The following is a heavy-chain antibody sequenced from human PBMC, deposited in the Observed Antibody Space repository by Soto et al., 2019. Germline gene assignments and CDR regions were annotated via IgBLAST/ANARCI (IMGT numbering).Heavy chain of an antibody. Sequence: GASVKVSCKASGGTFSSYAISWVRQAPGQGLEWMGGIIPIFGTANYAQKFQGRVTITADESTSTAYMELSSLRSEDTAVYYCARAVGLYIAAAGTPHDYYGMDVWGQGTTVTVSS. J-gene: IGHJ6*02. V-gene: IGHV1-69*13. CDR1: GGTFSSYA. CDR3: ARAVGLYIAAAGTPHDYYGMDV. CDR2: IIPIFGTA. D-gene: IGHD6-13*01.